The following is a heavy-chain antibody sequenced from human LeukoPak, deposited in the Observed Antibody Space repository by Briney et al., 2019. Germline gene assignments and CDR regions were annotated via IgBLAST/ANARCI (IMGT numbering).Heavy chain of an antibody. D-gene: IGHD4-17*01. Sequence: PSETLSLTCTVSGGSISSYYGSWIRQPPGKGLEWIGYIYYSGSTNYNPSLKSRVTISVDTSKNQFSLKLSSVTAADTAVYYCARADYGDYFDYWGQGTLVTVSS. V-gene: IGHV4-59*08. CDR1: GGSISSYY. CDR2: IYYSGST. J-gene: IGHJ4*02. CDR3: ARADYGDYFDY.